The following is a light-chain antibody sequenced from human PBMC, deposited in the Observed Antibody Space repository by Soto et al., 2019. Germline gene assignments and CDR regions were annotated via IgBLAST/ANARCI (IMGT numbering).Light chain of an antibody. Sequence: DIQMTQSPSTLSSSLGDRVTITCRASQSISSWLAWYQQKPGKAPKLLIYDASSLESGVPSRLSGSGSGTEFTLTISSLQPDDFATYYCQNYNSYSEAFGQGTKVDVK. J-gene: IGKJ1*01. CDR3: QNYNSYSEA. CDR2: DAS. CDR1: QSISSW. V-gene: IGKV1-5*01.